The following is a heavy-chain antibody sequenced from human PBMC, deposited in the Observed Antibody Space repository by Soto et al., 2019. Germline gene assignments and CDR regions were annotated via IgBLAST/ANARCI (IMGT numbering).Heavy chain of an antibody. CDR1: GVTFRSYS. D-gene: IGHD5-18*01. Sequence: EVQLVESGGGLVKPGGSLRLSCAASGVTFRSYSMNWVRQAPGKGLEWVSSISSSSSYIYYADSVQGRFTFSRDNAKNSLYLQMNSLRAEDTAVYYCARDQPGYSYGYGVGYWGQGTLVNVSS. J-gene: IGHJ4*02. CDR3: ARDQPGYSYGYGVGY. CDR2: ISSSSSYI. V-gene: IGHV3-21*01.